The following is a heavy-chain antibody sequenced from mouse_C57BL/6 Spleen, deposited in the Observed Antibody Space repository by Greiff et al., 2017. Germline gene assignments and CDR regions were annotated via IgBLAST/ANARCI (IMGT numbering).Heavy chain of an antibody. CDR3: ARSEWFAY. Sequence: EVQLQESGGGLVQPGGSLSLSCAASGFTFTDYYMSWVRQPPGKALEWLGFIRNKANGYTTEYSASVKGRFTISRDNSQSILYLQMNALRAEDSATYYCARSEWFAYWGQGTLVTVSA. CDR2: IRNKANGYTT. CDR1: GFTFTDYY. V-gene: IGHV7-3*01. J-gene: IGHJ3*01.